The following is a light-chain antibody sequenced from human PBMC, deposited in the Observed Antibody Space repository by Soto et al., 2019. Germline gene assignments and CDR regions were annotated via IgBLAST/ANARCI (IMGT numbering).Light chain of an antibody. CDR1: QSISSN. J-gene: IGKJ1*01. CDR2: AAS. CDR3: QQSYSTPPT. V-gene: IGKV1-39*01. Sequence: IQMTQSPSSLSASVGDRVTITCRASQSISSNLNWYQQKPGKAPKLLIYAASSLQSGVPSRFSGSGSGTDFTLTISSLQPEDFATYYCQQSYSTPPTFGQGTKVEIK.